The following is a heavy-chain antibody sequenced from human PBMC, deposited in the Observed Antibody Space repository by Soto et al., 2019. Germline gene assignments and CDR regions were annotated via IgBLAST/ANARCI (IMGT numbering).Heavy chain of an antibody. CDR3: ARDNEGGYSAATPFDY. Sequence: QVQLVQSGGEVKKPGASVKVSCKASGYTFTDYGISWLRQAPGQGPEWMAWISTYNGDTKYAQKGQGRVTMTTDTSTTTAYIELRSLRFDDTAVYYCARDNEGGYSAATPFDYRGQGTLVTVSS. D-gene: IGHD5-18*01. V-gene: IGHV1-18*01. CDR2: ISTYNGDT. CDR1: GYTFTDYG. J-gene: IGHJ4*02.